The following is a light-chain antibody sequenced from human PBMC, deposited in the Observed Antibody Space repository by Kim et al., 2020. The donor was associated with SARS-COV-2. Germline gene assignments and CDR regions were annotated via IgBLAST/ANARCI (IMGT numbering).Light chain of an antibody. CDR1: SSNIGSNT. V-gene: IGLV1-44*01. CDR3: AAWDDSPNGSL. CDR2: SNN. Sequence: QSVLTQPPSASGTPGQRVTISCSGSSSNIGSNTVNWYQQLPGTAPKLLIYSNNQRPSGVPDRFSGSKSGTSASLAISGLQSEDEADYYCAAWDDSPNGSLFGGGTQLTVL. J-gene: IGLJ2*01.